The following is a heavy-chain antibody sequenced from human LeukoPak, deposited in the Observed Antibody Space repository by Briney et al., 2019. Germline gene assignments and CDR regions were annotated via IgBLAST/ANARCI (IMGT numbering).Heavy chain of an antibody. V-gene: IGHV4-4*07. J-gene: IGHJ4*02. D-gene: IGHD1-14*01. CDR1: GGSINTFY. CDR3: ARETLVGTTNYFDY. CDR2: AYTSGFT. Sequence: SETLSLTCSVSGGSINTFYWTWIRQPAGKGLEWIGRAYTSGFTKYNPSFRSRVSMSVDTSKKQLSLMLTSLTAADTAVYYCARETLVGTTNYFDYWGQGALVTVSS.